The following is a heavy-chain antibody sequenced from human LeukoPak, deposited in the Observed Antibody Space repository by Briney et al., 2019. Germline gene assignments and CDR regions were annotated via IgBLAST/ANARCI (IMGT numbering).Heavy chain of an antibody. V-gene: IGHV4-30-2*01. Sequence: SETLSLTCAVSGGSISSAGYSWGWIRQPPGKGLEWIGYIFHSGTTYYNPSLKSRVTISPDRSKNQFSLKLSSVTAADTAVYYCARNGGYDQDVWGQGITVTVSS. CDR1: GGSISSAGYS. CDR2: IFHSGTT. J-gene: IGHJ6*02. CDR3: ARNGGYDQDV. D-gene: IGHD5-18*01.